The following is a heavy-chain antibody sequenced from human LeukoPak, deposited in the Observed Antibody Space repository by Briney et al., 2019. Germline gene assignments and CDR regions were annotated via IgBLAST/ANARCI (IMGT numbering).Heavy chain of an antibody. Sequence: ASVKVSCKASGYTFTGYYMPWVRQAPGQGLEWMGGINPNSGGTNFAQKFLGRVTMTRDTSISTAYMELSRLTSDDTAVYYCARRSYCSNTSCYIDYWGQGTLVTVSS. CDR1: GYTFTGYY. CDR2: INPNSGGT. V-gene: IGHV1-2*02. D-gene: IGHD2-2*02. J-gene: IGHJ4*02. CDR3: ARRSYCSNTSCYIDY.